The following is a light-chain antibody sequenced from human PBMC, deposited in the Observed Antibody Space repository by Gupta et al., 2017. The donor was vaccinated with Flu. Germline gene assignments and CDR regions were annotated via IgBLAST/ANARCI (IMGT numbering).Light chain of an antibody. CDR1: QSLLHSDGETY. J-gene: IGKJ2*01. Sequence: SVTPGQPASISCKSNQSLLHSDGETYLFWYGQRPGQPPQLLIYEASKRFSGGPDRFSGSGSETDFTLKISRVEAEDVGVCYCRQCIQVYTFGQGTKLEIK. V-gene: IGKV2D-29*01. CDR3: RQCIQVYT. CDR2: EAS.